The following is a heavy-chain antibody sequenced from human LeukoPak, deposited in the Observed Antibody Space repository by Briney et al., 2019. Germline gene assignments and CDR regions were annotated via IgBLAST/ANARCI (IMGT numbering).Heavy chain of an antibody. CDR3: ARRRPPGAASLRFHWFDP. J-gene: IGHJ5*02. Sequence: GESLKISCKGSGYSFTSYWIGWVRPMPGKGLEWMGIIYPGDSDTRYSPSFQGQVTISADKSISTAYLQWSSLKASDTAMYYCARRRPPGAASLRFHWFDPWGQGTLVTVSS. D-gene: IGHD2-15*01. CDR2: IYPGDSDT. V-gene: IGHV5-51*01. CDR1: GYSFTSYW.